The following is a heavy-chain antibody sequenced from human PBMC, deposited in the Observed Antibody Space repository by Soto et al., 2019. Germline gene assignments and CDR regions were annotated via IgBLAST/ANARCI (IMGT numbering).Heavy chain of an antibody. V-gene: IGHV1-69*01. CDR2: IIPIFGTA. CDR1: GGTFSSYA. CDR3: ARDGVGATQAYYYGMDV. Sequence: QVQLVQSGAEVKKPGSSVKVSCKASGGTFSSYAISWVRQAPGQGLEWMGGIIPIFGTANYAQKFQGRVTITADESTSTAYMELSSLRSEDTAVYYCARDGVGATQAYYYGMDVWGQGTTVTVSS. J-gene: IGHJ6*02. D-gene: IGHD1-26*01.